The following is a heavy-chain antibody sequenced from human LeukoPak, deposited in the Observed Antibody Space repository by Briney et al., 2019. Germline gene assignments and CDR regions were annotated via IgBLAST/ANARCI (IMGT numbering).Heavy chain of an antibody. D-gene: IGHD2-15*01. CDR3: AKAPVTTCSGAYCYPFDY. Sequence: GGTLRLSCAASGFTFRNYGMSWVRQAPGKGLEWVSAISGSGGSTYNADSVKGRFTISRDNSKNTLYLQMNSLRAEDTAVYYCAKAPVTTCSGAYCYPFDYWSQGTLVTVSS. CDR2: ISGSGGST. V-gene: IGHV3-23*01. J-gene: IGHJ4*02. CDR1: GFTFRNYG.